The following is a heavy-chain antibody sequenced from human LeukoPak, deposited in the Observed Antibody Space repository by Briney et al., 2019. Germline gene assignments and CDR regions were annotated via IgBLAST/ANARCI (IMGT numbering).Heavy chain of an antibody. V-gene: IGHV4-30-2*01. J-gene: IGHJ4*02. Sequence: SETLSLTCAVSGGSISSGGYSWSWIRQPPGKGLEWIGYIYHSGSTYYNPSLKSRVTISVDRSKNQFSLKLSSVTAADTAVYYCASGGDLFYGGNSGFFDYWGQGTLVTVSS. CDR1: GGSISSGGYS. CDR3: ASGGDLFYGGNSGFFDY. D-gene: IGHD2-21*02. CDR2: IYHSGST.